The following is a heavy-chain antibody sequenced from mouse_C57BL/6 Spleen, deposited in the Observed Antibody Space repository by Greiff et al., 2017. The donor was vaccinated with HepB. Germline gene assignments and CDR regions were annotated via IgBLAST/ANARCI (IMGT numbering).Heavy chain of an antibody. J-gene: IGHJ2*01. CDR2: ISYDGSN. Sequence: EVKLVESGPGLVKPSQSLSLTCSVTGYSITSGYYWNWIRQFPGNKLEWMGYISYDGSNNYNPSLKNRITITRDTSKNQFFLKLNSVTTEDTATYYCAGLLRYFDYWGQGTTLTVSS. D-gene: IGHD1-1*01. CDR3: AGLLRYFDY. V-gene: IGHV3-6*01. CDR1: GYSITSGYY.